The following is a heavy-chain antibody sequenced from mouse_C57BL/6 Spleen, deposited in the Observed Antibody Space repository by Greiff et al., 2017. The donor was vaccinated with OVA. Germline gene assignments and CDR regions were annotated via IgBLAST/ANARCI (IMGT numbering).Heavy chain of an antibody. Sequence: QVQLKQPGAELVKPGASVKLSCKASGYTFTSYWMQWVKQRPGQGLEWIGEIDPSDSYTNYNQKFKGKATLTVDTSSSTAYMQLSSLTSEDSAVYDGAREDSSYGGYAMDYWGQGTSVTVSS. CDR2: IDPSDSYT. V-gene: IGHV1-50*01. D-gene: IGHD1-1*01. CDR1: GYTFTSYW. CDR3: AREDSSYGGYAMDY. J-gene: IGHJ4*01.